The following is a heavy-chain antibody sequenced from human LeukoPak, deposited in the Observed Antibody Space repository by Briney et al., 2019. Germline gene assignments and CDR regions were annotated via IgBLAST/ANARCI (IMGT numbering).Heavy chain of an antibody. CDR3: ARLRREDSSGYPYYFDY. Sequence: SETLSLTCTVSGGSISSSSYYWGWLRQPPGTGLEWIGSIYYSGSTYYNPSLKSRVTISVDTSKNQFSLKLSSVTAADTAVYYCARLRREDSSGYPYYFDYWGQGTLVTVSS. D-gene: IGHD3-22*01. J-gene: IGHJ4*02. CDR2: IYYSGST. V-gene: IGHV4-39*01. CDR1: GGSISSSSYY.